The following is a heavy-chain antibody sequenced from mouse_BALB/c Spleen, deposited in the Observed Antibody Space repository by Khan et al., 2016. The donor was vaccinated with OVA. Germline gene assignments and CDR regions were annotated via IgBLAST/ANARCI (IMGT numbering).Heavy chain of an antibody. Sequence: EVQLVESGGGLVKPGGSLKLSCAASGFTFSNYGVSWVRQTPEKRLEWVASISSGDTTSYSASVMGRFTLSRDNARNILNLQISSLGAEDMARYYCARYYWFAYWGQGTLVTVSA. CDR2: ISSGDTT. V-gene: IGHV5-6-5*01. CDR3: ARYYWFAY. CDR1: GFTFSNYG. D-gene: IGHD1-1*01. J-gene: IGHJ3*01.